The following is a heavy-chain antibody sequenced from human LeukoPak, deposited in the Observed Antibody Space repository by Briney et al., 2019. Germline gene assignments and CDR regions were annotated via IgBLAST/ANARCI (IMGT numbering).Heavy chain of an antibody. Sequence: ASVKVSCKASGYTFTNYYMHWVRQAPGQGLEWMGIINPSGGSTSYAEKFQGRVTMTRDTSTSTVYMELSSLRSEDTAVYYCARDLPVYSSGRLHCYYGMDVWGKGTTVTVSS. CDR2: INPSGGST. J-gene: IGHJ6*04. V-gene: IGHV1-46*01. CDR1: GYTFTNYY. D-gene: IGHD6-19*01. CDR3: ARDLPVYSSGRLHCYYGMDV.